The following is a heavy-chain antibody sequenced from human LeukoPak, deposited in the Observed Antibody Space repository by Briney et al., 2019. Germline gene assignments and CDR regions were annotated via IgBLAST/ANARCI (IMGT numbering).Heavy chain of an antibody. CDR1: GFTFSSYG. V-gene: IGHV3-30*02. CDR2: IRYDGSNK. CDR3: AKGSGATGYCSSTSCYYFDDY. D-gene: IGHD2-2*03. Sequence: PGGSLRLSCAASGFTFSSYGMHWVRQAPGKGLEWVAFIRYDGSNKYYADSVKGRFTISRDNSKNTLYLQMNSLRAEDTAVYYCAKGSGATGYCSSTSCYYFDDYWGQGTLVTVSS. J-gene: IGHJ4*02.